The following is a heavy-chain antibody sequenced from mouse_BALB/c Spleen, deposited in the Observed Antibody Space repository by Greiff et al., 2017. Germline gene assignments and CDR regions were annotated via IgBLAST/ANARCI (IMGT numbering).Heavy chain of an antibody. CDR2: IWSGGST. D-gene: IGHD2-3*01. J-gene: IGHJ3*01. Sequence: QVQLKESGPGLVQPSQSLSITCTVSGFSLTSYGVHWVRQSPGKGLEWLGVIWSGGSTDYNAAFISRLSISKDNSKSQVFFKMNSLQANDTAIYYCARNYGYYVWFAYWGQGTLVTVSA. V-gene: IGHV2-2*02. CDR1: GFSLTSYG. CDR3: ARNYGYYVWFAY.